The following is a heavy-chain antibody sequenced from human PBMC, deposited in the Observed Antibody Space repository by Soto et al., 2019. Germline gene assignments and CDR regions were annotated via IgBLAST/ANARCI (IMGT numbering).Heavy chain of an antibody. CDR3: ARERLCGGRCYVNYFDP. Sequence: QVHLVQSGAEVKKPGASVKVSCKASGYNFIYYPLHWVRQAPGQRLEWMGWINLGNGNTDYSQKFQGRVAITRDTSASIAYMELSSLRSEDTAVYYCARERLCGGRCYVNYFDPWGQGTLVTVSS. CDR1: GYNFIYYP. D-gene: IGHD2-15*01. J-gene: IGHJ5*02. CDR2: INLGNGNT. V-gene: IGHV1-3*01.